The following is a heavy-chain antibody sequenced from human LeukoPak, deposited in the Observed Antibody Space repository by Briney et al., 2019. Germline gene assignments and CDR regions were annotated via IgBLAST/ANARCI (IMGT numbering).Heavy chain of an antibody. V-gene: IGHV4-4*02. Sequence: PSETLSLTCAVFGGSISSNNWWRWARQSPGKGLEWIGEISHSGNTNYNPSLESRVTISVDKSKNQFSLKLSSVTAADTAVYFCARVTGTTPFDYWGQGTLVTVSS. J-gene: IGHJ4*02. CDR3: ARVTGTTPFDY. CDR2: ISHSGNT. D-gene: IGHD1-1*01. CDR1: GGSISSNNW.